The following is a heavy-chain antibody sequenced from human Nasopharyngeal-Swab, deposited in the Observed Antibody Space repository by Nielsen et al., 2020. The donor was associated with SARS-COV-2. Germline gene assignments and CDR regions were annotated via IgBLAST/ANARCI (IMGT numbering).Heavy chain of an antibody. Sequence: SETLSLSCTVSGGSVRSGVYYWSWIRQHPGKGLEWIGYIYYSGSTSYNPSLTSRVTISIDTSKNQFSLNLSSVTAADTAVYYCARGLDHFYYDMDVWGQGTTVTVSS. J-gene: IGHJ6*02. CDR3: ARGLDHFYYDMDV. CDR1: GGSVRSGVYY. V-gene: IGHV4-31*03. CDR2: IYYSGST.